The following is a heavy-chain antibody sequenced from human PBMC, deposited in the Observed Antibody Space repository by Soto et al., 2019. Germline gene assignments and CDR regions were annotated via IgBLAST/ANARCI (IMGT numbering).Heavy chain of an antibody. D-gene: IGHD2-15*01. CDR2: IKDDGSEK. CDR1: GFTFSGYW. CDR3: ARDGYCSGGRCYRRNDY. V-gene: IGHV3-7*01. Sequence: EVQLVESGGGLVQPGGSLRLSCAASGFTFSGYWMTWARQAPGKGLEWVAQIKDDGSEKFYVDSVKGRFTISRDNADNLLDLQMNRPRAEDTGVYFCARDGYCSGGRCYRRNDYWGQGTLVIVSS. J-gene: IGHJ4*02.